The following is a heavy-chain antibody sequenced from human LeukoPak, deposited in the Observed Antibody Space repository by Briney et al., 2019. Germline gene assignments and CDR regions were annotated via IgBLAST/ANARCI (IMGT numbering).Heavy chain of an antibody. J-gene: IGHJ4*02. D-gene: IGHD6-19*01. V-gene: IGHV3-33*01. CDR1: GFTFSSYG. CDR2: IWYDESKR. CDR3: ARDDFGSGSPFDY. Sequence: GRSLRLSCAASGFTFSSYGMHWVRQAPGKGLEWVAVIWYDESKRYYADSVKGRFTISRDNSKNTRYLQMNSLRAEDTAVYYCARDDFGSGSPFDYWGQGTLVTVSS.